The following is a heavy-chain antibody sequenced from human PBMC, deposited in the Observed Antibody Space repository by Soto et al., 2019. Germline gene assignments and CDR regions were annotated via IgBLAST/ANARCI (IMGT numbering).Heavy chain of an antibody. CDR1: VYSFTSYW. Sequence: EVQLVQSGAEVKKPGESLRISCKGSVYSFTSYWISWVRQMPGKGLEWMGRIDPSDSYTNYSPSFQGHVTISADKSISTAYLQWSSLKASDTAMYYCARHPLKGSSWYYFDYWGQGTLVTVSS. CDR3: ARHPLKGSSWYYFDY. J-gene: IGHJ4*02. V-gene: IGHV5-10-1*01. D-gene: IGHD6-13*01. CDR2: IDPSDSYT.